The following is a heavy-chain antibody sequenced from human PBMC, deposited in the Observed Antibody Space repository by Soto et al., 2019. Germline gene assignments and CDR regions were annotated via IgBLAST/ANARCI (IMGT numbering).Heavy chain of an antibody. Sequence: QVQLEQSGAEVKKPGSSVKVSCKASGGTFRNSAISWVRQAPGQGLEWLGGIMPIFRTPDYSQKFQGRATXTXDXXTSTAYMELRGLRSDDTAVYYCARDNDRPQLGGNYYYILDVWGQGTTVTVSS. CDR3: ARDNDRPQLGGNYYYILDV. J-gene: IGHJ6*02. CDR1: GGTFRNSA. V-gene: IGHV1-69*05. CDR2: IMPIFRTP. D-gene: IGHD1-1*01.